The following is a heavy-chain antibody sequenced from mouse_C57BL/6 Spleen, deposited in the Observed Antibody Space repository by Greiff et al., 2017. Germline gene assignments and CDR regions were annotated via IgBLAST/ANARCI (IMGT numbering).Heavy chain of an antibody. Sequence: DVKLVESGPGMVKPSQSLSLTCTVTGYSITSGYDWHWIRHFPGNKLEWMGYISYSGSTNYNPSLKSRISITHDTSKNHFFLKLNSVTTEDTATYYCARDGYDVPFAYWGQGTLVTVSA. D-gene: IGHD2-2*01. CDR2: ISYSGST. CDR1: GYSITSGYD. CDR3: ARDGYDVPFAY. J-gene: IGHJ3*01. V-gene: IGHV3-1*01.